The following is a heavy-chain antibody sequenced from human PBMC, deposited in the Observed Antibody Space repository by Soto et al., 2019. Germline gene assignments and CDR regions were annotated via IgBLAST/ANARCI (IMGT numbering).Heavy chain of an antibody. D-gene: IGHD3-3*01. CDR3: AKEGHYDFWSGYYPPPGYYYGMDV. V-gene: IGHV3-30*18. Sequence: VQLVESGGGVVQPGRSLRLSCAASGFTFSSYGMHWVRQAPGKGLEWVAVISYDGINRYYVDSVKGRFTISRDNSKNTLYLQMNSRRAEDTAVYYCAKEGHYDFWSGYYPPPGYYYGMDVWGQGTTVTVSS. CDR1: GFTFSSYG. CDR2: ISYDGINR. J-gene: IGHJ6*02.